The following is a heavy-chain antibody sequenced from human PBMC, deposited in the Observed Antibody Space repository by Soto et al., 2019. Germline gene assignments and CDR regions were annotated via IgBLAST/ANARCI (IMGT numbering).Heavy chain of an antibody. D-gene: IGHD2-8*01. Sequence: GGSLRLSCAASGFTFSSYAMHWVRQAPGKGLEWVAVISYDGSNKYYADSVKGRFTISRDNSKNTLYLQMNSLRAEDTAVYYCARDRNGTGVFDYWGQGTLVTVSS. CDR2: ISYDGSNK. CDR1: GFTFSSYA. V-gene: IGHV3-30-3*01. CDR3: ARDRNGTGVFDY. J-gene: IGHJ4*02.